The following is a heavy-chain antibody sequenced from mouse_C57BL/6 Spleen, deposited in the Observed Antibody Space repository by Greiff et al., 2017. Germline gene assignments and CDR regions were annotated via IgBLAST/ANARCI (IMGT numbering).Heavy chain of an antibody. D-gene: IGHD1-3*01. J-gene: IGHJ2*01. CDR3: ARVYIPYYFDY. V-gene: IGHV1-81*01. CDR1: GYTFTSYG. Sequence: VQLQESGAELARPGASVKLSCKASGYTFTSYGISWVKQRTGQGLEWIGEIYPRSGNTYYNEKFKGKATLTADKSSSTAYMELRSLTSEDSAVYFCARVYIPYYFDYWGQGTTLTVSS. CDR2: IYPRSGNT.